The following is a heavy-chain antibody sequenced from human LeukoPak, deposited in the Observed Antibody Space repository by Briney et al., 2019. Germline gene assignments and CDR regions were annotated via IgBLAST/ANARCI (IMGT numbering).Heavy chain of an antibody. D-gene: IGHD6-6*01. Sequence: PGGSLRLSCAASGLTISTYTMNWVRQPPGKGLEWIGEIYHSGSTNYNPSLKSRVTISVDTSKNQFSLKLSSVTAADTAVYYCARAAPNLARPNEADYFDYWGQGTLVTVSS. CDR1: GLTISTYTM. CDR3: ARAAPNLARPNEADYFDY. V-gene: IGHV4-4*02. CDR2: IYHSGST. J-gene: IGHJ4*02.